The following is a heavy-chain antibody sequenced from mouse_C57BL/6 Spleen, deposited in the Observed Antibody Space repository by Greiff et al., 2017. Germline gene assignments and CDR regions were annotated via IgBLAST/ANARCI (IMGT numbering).Heavy chain of an antibody. CDR2: ISYDGSN. J-gene: IGHJ1*03. V-gene: IGHV3-6*01. CDR1: GYSITSGYY. CDR3: ARRGHYGSSYWYFDV. Sequence: VQLKESGPGLVKPSQSLSLTCSVTGYSITSGYYWNWIRQFPGNKLEWMGYISYDGSNNYNPSLKNRISITRDTSKNQFFLKLNSVTTEDTATYYCARRGHYGSSYWYFDVWGTGTTVTVSS. D-gene: IGHD1-1*01.